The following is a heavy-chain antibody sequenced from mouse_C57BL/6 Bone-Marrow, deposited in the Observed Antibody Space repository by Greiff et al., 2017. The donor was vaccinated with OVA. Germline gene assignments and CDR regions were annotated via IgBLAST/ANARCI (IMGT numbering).Heavy chain of an antibody. Sequence: VQLQQSGAELVRPGASVTLSCKASGYTFTDYEMHWVKQTPVHGLEWIGAIDPETGGTAYNQKFKGTAILTAAKSSSTAYMQLRSLTSEASAVYYCTRFYYGSDGPYYFDYWGQGTTLPVSS. CDR1: GYTFTDYE. D-gene: IGHD2-2*01. CDR3: TRFYYGSDGPYYFDY. V-gene: IGHV1-15*01. J-gene: IGHJ2*01. CDR2: IDPETGGT.